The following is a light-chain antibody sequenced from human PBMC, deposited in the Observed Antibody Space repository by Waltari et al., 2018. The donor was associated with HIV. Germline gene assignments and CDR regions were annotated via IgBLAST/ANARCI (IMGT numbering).Light chain of an antibody. J-gene: IGLJ2*01. CDR1: KMGDKY. V-gene: IGLV3-1*01. CDR2: QDT. Sequence: SYELTQPPSVSVTPGQTASITCSGNKMGDKYACWYHQRSGQSPALVIYQDTKLPSGIPERFSGSNSGNTATLTIRGTQTMDEADYYCQVWDSTTALGFGGGTKLTVL. CDR3: QVWDSTTALG.